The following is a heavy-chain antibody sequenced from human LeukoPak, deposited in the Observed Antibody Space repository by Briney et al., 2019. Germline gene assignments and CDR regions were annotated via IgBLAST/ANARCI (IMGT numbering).Heavy chain of an antibody. CDR3: AASGSYYVRLYYFDY. J-gene: IGHJ4*02. D-gene: IGHD1-26*01. Sequence: SETLSLTCAVYGGSFSGYYWGWIRQPPGKGLEWIGEINHSGSTNYNPSLKSRVTISVDTSKNQFSLKLSSVTAADTAVYYCAASGSYYVRLYYFDYWGQGTLVTVSS. V-gene: IGHV4-34*01. CDR2: INHSGST. CDR1: GGSFSGYY.